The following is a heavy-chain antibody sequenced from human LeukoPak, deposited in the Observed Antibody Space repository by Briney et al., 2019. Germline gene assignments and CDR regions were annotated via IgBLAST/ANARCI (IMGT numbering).Heavy chain of an antibody. CDR3: ARSVEGYCSGGSCYSYSYYMDV. CDR1: GGSISSNVFY. J-gene: IGHJ6*03. V-gene: IGHV4-39*07. D-gene: IGHD2-15*01. Sequence: SETLSLTCTVSGGSISSNVFYWGWIRQPPGKGLEWIGYIYYSGSTNYNPSLKSRVTISVDTSKNQFSLKLSSVTAADTAVYYCARSVEGYCSGGSCYSYSYYMDVWGKGTTVTVSS. CDR2: IYYSGST.